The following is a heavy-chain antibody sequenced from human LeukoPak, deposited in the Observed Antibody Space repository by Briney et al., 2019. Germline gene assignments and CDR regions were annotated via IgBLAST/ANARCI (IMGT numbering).Heavy chain of an antibody. J-gene: IGHJ4*02. CDR2: INTNTGNP. D-gene: IGHD6-13*01. CDR3: ARPSSSWWRHFDY. CDR1: GYTFTGYY. V-gene: IGHV7-4-1*02. Sequence: GASVKVSCKASGYTFTGYYMHWVRQAPGQGLEWMGWINTNTGNPTYAQGFTGRFVFSLDTSVSTAYLQISSLKAEDTAVYYCARPSSSWWRHFDYWGQGTLVTVSS.